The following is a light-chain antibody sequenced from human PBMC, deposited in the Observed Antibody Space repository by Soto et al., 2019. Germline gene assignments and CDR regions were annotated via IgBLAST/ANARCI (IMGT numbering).Light chain of an antibody. V-gene: IGKV1-6*01. CDR3: LQDYSYPRT. Sequence: AIQMTQSPSSMSASVGDRVTITGRAIQGIRHDLGWYQQRPGKAPKLLIYAPSNLQTGVPSRFSGSGSGTDFTLTISSLQPEDFATYYCLQDYSYPRTFGQGTKVEIK. CDR1: QGIRHD. CDR2: APS. J-gene: IGKJ1*01.